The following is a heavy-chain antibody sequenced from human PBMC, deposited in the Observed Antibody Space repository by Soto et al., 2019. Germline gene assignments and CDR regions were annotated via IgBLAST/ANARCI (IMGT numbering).Heavy chain of an antibody. J-gene: IGHJ4*01. Sequence: QVQLQESGPGLMKPSGTLSLTCAVSGGSISTNWWSWVRQPPGKGLEWIGEIYHSGATIYNPSLKNRVTMSVDKSQNHLSLNLTSVTAADTAVYYRARPIAVSGTRGFDFWGHGTLVTVSS. CDR2: IYHSGAT. D-gene: IGHD6-19*01. CDR3: ARPIAVSGTRGFDF. V-gene: IGHV4-4*02. CDR1: GGSISTNW.